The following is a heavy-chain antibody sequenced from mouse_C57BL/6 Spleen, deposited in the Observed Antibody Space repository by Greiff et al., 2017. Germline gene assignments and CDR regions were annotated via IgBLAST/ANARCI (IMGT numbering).Heavy chain of an antibody. CDR3: AIIYYGNSLYAMDY. D-gene: IGHD2-1*01. J-gene: IGHJ4*01. CDR1: GYTFTSYW. V-gene: IGHV1-52*01. Sequence: QVQLQQPGAELVRPGSSVKLSCKASGYTFTSYWMHWVKQRPIQGLEWIGNIDPSDSETHYNQKFKDKATLTVDKSSSTAYMQHSSLTSEDSAVYYCAIIYYGNSLYAMDYWGQGTSVTVSS. CDR2: IDPSDSET.